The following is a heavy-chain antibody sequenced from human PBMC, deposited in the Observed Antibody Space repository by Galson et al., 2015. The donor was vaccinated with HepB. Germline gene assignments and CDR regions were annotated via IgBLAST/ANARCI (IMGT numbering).Heavy chain of an antibody. Sequence: SVKVSCKASGGTFSSYTISWVRQAPGQGLEWMGRIIPILGIANYAQKFQGRVTITADKSTSTAYMELSSLRSEDTAVYYCAYCSSTSCYGGTRWFDPWGQGTLVTVSS. CDR2: IIPILGIA. J-gene: IGHJ5*02. D-gene: IGHD2-2*01. CDR1: GGTFSSYT. V-gene: IGHV1-69*02. CDR3: AYCSSTSCYGGTRWFDP.